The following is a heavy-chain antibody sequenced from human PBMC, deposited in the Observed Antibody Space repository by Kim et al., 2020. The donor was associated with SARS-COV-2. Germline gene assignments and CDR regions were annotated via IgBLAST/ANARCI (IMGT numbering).Heavy chain of an antibody. CDR1: GGSVSITTHY. D-gene: IGHD2-15*01. Sequence: SETLSLTCTVSGGSVSITTHYWGWIRQPPGKGLEWIGSMFYSGSRKYNPSLKSRVTMSVDTSKNQFSLNLNSVTAADTAVYYCARLVDYSYYFDYWGQGT. V-gene: IGHV4-39*01. CDR3: ARLVDYSYYFDY. CDR2: MFYSGSR. J-gene: IGHJ4*02.